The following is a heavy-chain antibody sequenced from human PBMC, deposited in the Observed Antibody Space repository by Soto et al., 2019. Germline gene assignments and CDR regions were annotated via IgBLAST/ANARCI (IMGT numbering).Heavy chain of an antibody. J-gene: IGHJ2*01. Sequence: PGGSLRLSCAASGFTFSSYGMHWVRQAPGKGLEWVAVISYDGSNKYYADSVKGRFTISRDNSKNTLYLQMNSLRAEDTAVYYCAKSYYDSSGYLGLEDWYFDLWGRGTLVTVS. D-gene: IGHD3-22*01. CDR1: GFTFSSYG. CDR2: ISYDGSNK. CDR3: AKSYYDSSGYLGLEDWYFDL. V-gene: IGHV3-30*18.